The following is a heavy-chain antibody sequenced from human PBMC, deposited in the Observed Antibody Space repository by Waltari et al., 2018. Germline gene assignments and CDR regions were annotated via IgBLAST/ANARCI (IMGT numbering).Heavy chain of an antibody. V-gene: IGHV4-61*09. D-gene: IGHD3-22*01. CDR3: ARDPHYYDSAFDI. CDR1: GGSISRASYS. CDR2: IYTSGST. J-gene: IGHJ3*02. Sequence: QVQLQESGPGLVKPSQTLSLTCTVSGGSISRASYSRSWIRQPAGKGLEWIGYIYTSGSTNYNPSLKSRVTISVDTSKNQFSLKLSSVTAADTAVYYCARDPHYYDSAFDIWGQGTMVTVSS.